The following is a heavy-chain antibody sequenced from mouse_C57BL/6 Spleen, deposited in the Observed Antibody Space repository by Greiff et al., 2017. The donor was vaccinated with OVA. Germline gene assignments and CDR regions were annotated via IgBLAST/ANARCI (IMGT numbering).Heavy chain of an antibody. J-gene: IGHJ4*01. V-gene: IGHV5-6*01. CDR2: ISSGGSYT. CDR1: GFTFSSYG. CDR3: ARQTVVAYYYAMDY. D-gene: IGHD1-1*01. Sequence: EVQRVESGGDLVKPGGSLKLSCAASGFTFSSYGMSWVRQTPDKRLEWVATISSGGSYTYYPDSVKGRFTISRDNAKNTLYLQMSSLKSEDTAMYYCARQTVVAYYYAMDYWGQGTSVTVSS.